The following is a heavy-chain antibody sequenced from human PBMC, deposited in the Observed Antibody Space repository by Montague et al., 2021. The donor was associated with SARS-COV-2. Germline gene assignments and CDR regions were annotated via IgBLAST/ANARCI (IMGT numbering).Heavy chain of an antibody. CDR3: ARGHYDILTGPPLSFNWFDP. J-gene: IGHJ5*02. CDR2: IYHSGST. V-gene: IGHV4-38-2*02. CDR1: GYSISSGYY. Sequence: SETLSLTCTVSGYSISSGYYWGWIRQPPGKELEWIGSIYHSGSTYYNPSLKSLVTISVDTSKNQFSLKLSSVTAADTAVYYCARGHYDILTGPPLSFNWFDPWGQGTLVTVSS. D-gene: IGHD3-9*01.